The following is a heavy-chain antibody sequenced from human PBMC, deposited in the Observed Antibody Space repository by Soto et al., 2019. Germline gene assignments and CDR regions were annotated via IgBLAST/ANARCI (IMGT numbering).Heavy chain of an antibody. V-gene: IGHV4-30-4*01. CDR2: IYDSGST. Sequence: QGQLQESGPGVVRPSQTLSLTCTVSGASFSSCDHYWTWIRQPPGKGLEGIGYIYDSGSTFYNQSLNSRITLSIDKSKSQISLNPRSVTSADTAVYHGATTTTNDAFDPWGQGTLVIVSS. D-gene: IGHD4-4*01. J-gene: IGHJ3*01. CDR3: ATTTTNDAFDP. CDR1: GASFSSCDHY.